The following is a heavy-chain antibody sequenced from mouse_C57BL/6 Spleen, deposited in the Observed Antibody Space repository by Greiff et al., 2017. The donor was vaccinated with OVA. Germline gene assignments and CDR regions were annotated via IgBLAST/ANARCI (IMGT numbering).Heavy chain of an antibody. CDR1: GYTFTNYW. CDR3: ARKDYDYESFDY. J-gene: IGHJ2*01. Sequence: QVQLQQSGAELVRPGTSVKMSCKASGYTFTNYWIGWAKQRPGHGLEWIGDIYPGGGYTNYNEKFKGKATLTADKSSSTAYMQFSSLTSEDAAIYYCARKDYDYESFDYWGQGTTLTVSS. CDR2: IYPGGGYT. D-gene: IGHD2-4*01. V-gene: IGHV1-63*01.